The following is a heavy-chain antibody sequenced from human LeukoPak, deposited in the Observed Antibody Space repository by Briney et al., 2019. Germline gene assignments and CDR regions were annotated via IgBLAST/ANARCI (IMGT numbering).Heavy chain of an antibody. CDR1: GFTFSSYA. D-gene: IGHD5-12*01. J-gene: IGHJ4*02. V-gene: IGHV3-23*01. Sequence: PGGSLRLSCAASGFTFSSYAMSWVRQTPGKGLEWVSTITGSGGNSYCADSVKGRFTISRDNSKNTLYLEMNTLRAEDTAVYYCAKDVPYNGYDFRPYYFDYWGQGTLVTVSS. CDR3: AKDVPYNGYDFRPYYFDY. CDR2: ITGSGGNS.